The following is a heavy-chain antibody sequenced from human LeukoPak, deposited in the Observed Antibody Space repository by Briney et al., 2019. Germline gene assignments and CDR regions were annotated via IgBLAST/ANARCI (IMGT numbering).Heavy chain of an antibody. D-gene: IGHD2-21*02. CDR3: ASCHGDCLNWVDP. CDR2: IIPIFGTA. CDR1: GGTLSSYA. V-gene: IGHV1-69*13. Sequence: SVKVSCKAYGGTLSSYAISWARQAPGQGLEWMGGIIPIFGTANYAQKFQGRVTITADESTSTAYMELSSLRSEDTAVYYCASCHGDCLNWVDPCGQGTLVTVSS. J-gene: IGHJ5*02.